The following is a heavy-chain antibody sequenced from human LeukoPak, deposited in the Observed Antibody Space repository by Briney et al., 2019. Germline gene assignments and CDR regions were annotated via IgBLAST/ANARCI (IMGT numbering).Heavy chain of an antibody. V-gene: IGHV3-48*01. D-gene: IGHD2-15*01. CDR1: GLTFSSYS. Sequence: GGSLRLSCAASGLTFSSYSMNWVRQAPGKGLEWVSYISSSSTTIYYADSVKGRFTISRDNAKTSLYLQRNSLRAEDTARYYCARDRCSGGRCYSLSVGHMDVWGKGTTVTVSS. J-gene: IGHJ6*03. CDR2: ISSSSTTI. CDR3: ARDRCSGGRCYSLSVGHMDV.